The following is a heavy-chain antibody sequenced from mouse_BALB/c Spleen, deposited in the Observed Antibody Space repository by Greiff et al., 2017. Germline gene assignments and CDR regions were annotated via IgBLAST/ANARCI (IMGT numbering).Heavy chain of an antibody. CDR2: IDPENGNT. CDR3: ARLITTVVAPFDY. D-gene: IGHD1-1*01. V-gene: IGHV14-1*02. J-gene: IGHJ2*01. Sequence: VQLQQSGAELVRPGALVKLSCKASGFNFNDYYMHWVKQRPEQGLEWIGWIDPENGNTIYDPKFQGKASITADTSSNTAYLQLSSLTSEDTAVYYCARLITTVVAPFDYWGQGTTLTVSS. CDR1: GFNFNDYY.